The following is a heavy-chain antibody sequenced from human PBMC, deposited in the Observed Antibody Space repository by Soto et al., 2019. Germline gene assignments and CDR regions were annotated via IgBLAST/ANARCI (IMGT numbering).Heavy chain of an antibody. CDR1: GYTFTGYA. J-gene: IGHJ4*02. CDR3: ASAVALPADLDC. V-gene: IGHV1-3*05. D-gene: IGHD2-21*01. Sequence: QVQLVQSGAEEKKPGASVKVSCKASGYTFTGYAMHWVRQAPGQRLEWMGWINAGNGNTKYAQKFQGRVTITRDTSASTAYMELSTLRSEDTGVYCCASAVALPADLDCWGRGTLVTVSS. CDR2: INAGNGNT.